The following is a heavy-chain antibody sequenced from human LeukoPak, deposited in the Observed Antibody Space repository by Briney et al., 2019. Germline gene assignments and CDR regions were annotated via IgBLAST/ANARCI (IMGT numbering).Heavy chain of an antibody. Sequence: GGSLRLSCAASGFTFSSYEMNWVRQAPGKGLEWVSSISSSSSYIYYADSVKGRFTISRDKAKNSLYLQMNSLRAEGTAVYYCARFFTSGFDYWGQGTLVTVSS. CDR1: GFTFSSYE. J-gene: IGHJ4*02. CDR2: ISSSSSYI. CDR3: ARFFTSGFDY. D-gene: IGHD3-10*01. V-gene: IGHV3-21*01.